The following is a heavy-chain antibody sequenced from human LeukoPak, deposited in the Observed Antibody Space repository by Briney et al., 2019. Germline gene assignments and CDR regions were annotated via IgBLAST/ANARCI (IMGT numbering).Heavy chain of an antibody. Sequence: SGPTLVKPTQTLTLTCTFSGFSLSTRGVGVGWIRQPPGKALEWLSLIYWDDDKRYSPSLKSRLTITKDTSKNQVVLTMTNMDPVDTATYYCAHTGLKEMATIYDYFDYWGQGTLVTVSS. CDR1: GFSLSTRGVG. CDR2: IYWDDDK. J-gene: IGHJ4*02. D-gene: IGHD5-24*01. V-gene: IGHV2-5*02. CDR3: AHTGLKEMATIYDYFDY.